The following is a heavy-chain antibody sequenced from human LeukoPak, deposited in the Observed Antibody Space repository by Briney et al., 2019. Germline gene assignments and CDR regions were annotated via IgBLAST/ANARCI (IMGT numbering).Heavy chain of an antibody. Sequence: GGSLRLSCAASGFTFSSYAMSWVRQAPGKGLEWVSAISGSGGSTYYADSVKGRFTISRDNSKNTLYLQMNSLRAEDTAVYHCAKICGYDYALFDYWGQGTLVTVSS. CDR2: ISGSGGST. CDR3: AKICGYDYALFDY. V-gene: IGHV3-23*01. J-gene: IGHJ4*02. D-gene: IGHD5-12*01. CDR1: GFTFSSYA.